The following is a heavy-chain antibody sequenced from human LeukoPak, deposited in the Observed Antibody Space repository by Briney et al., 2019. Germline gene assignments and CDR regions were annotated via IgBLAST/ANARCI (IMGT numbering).Heavy chain of an antibody. CDR2: INHSGST. CDR1: GGSFSGYY. J-gene: IGHJ5*02. D-gene: IGHD2-2*01. V-gene: IGHV4-34*01. CDR3: ASRESIVVVPAAMVGWFDP. Sequence: PSETLSLTCAVYGGSFSGYYWSWIRQPPGKGLEWIGEINHSGSTNYNPSLKSRVTISVDTSKNQFSLKLSSVTAADTAVYYCASRESIVVVPAAMVGWFDPWGQGTLVTVSS.